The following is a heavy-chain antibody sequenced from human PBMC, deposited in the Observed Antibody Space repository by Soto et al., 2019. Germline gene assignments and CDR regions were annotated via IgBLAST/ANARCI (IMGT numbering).Heavy chain of an antibody. CDR3: ARGGIAARPSYIY. CDR1: GGSISSYY. Sequence: ETLSLTCTVSGGSISSYYWSWIRQPPGKGLEWIGYIYYSGSTNYNPSLKSRVTISVDTSKNQFSLKLSSVTAADTAVDYCARGGIAARPSYIYWGQGTLVT. D-gene: IGHD6-6*01. V-gene: IGHV4-59*01. CDR2: IYYSGST. J-gene: IGHJ4*02.